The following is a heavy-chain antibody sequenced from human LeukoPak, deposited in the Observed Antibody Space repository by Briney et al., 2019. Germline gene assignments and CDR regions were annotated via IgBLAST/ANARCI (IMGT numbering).Heavy chain of an antibody. Sequence: GGSLRLSCAASGFTFSSYGMHWVRQAPGKGLEWVAVIWYDGSNKYYADSVKGRFTISRDNSKNTLYLQMNSLRAEDTAVYYCARDRGWELLRFVPDDYWGQGTLVTVSS. CDR1: GFTFSSYG. D-gene: IGHD1-26*01. CDR3: ARDRGWELLRFVPDDY. CDR2: IWYDGSNK. J-gene: IGHJ4*02. V-gene: IGHV3-30*19.